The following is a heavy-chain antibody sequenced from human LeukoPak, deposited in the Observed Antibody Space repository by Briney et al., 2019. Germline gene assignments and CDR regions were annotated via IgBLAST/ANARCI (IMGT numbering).Heavy chain of an antibody. D-gene: IGHD1-26*01. V-gene: IGHV4-61*01. CDR1: GGSVSSVRYY. CDR3: ARDIAKVGATKKYYFDY. Sequence: PSDTPSLTCTVSGGSVSSVRYYWSWIRQPPGKGLEWIGYIYYSGSTNYNPSLKSRVTISVDTSKNQFSLKLSSVTAADTAVYYCARDIAKVGATKKYYFDYWGQGTLVTVSS. CDR2: IYYSGST. J-gene: IGHJ4*02.